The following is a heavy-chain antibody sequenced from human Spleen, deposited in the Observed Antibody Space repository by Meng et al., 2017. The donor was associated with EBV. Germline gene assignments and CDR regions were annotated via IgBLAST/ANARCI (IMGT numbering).Heavy chain of an antibody. D-gene: IGHD3-10*01. CDR1: GDDASSHNYY. CDR3: ARVDYYGSGSYTLFDY. V-gene: IGHV4-61*01. CDR2: IYYSGST. Sequence: LQERGPELGKPSGTLSLTCTDAGDDASSHNYYWGWIRQPPGKGLEWIGYIYYSGSTNYNPSLKSRVTISVDKSKNQFSLKLSSVTAADTAVYYCARVDYYGSGSYTLFDYWGQGTLVTVSS. J-gene: IGHJ4*02.